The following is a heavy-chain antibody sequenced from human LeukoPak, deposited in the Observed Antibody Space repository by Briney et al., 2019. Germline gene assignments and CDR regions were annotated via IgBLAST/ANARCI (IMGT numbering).Heavy chain of an antibody. CDR3: AKDQYDSSIFDY. J-gene: IGHJ4*02. Sequence: GGSLRLSCAASGFTFSSYAMSWVRQAPGKGLEWVSAISGSGGSTYYADSVKGRFTISRDNSKNTLYLQMNSLKAEDTAVYYCAKDQYDSSIFDYWGQGTLVTVSS. CDR2: ISGSGGST. CDR1: GFTFSSYA. V-gene: IGHV3-23*01. D-gene: IGHD3-22*01.